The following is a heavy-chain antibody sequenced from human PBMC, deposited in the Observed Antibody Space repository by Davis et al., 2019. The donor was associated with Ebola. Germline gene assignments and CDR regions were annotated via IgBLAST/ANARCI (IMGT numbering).Heavy chain of an antibody. J-gene: IGHJ4*02. Sequence: SETLSLTCTVSGGSISSSSYYWSWIRQPPGKGLEWIGEINHSGSTNYNPSLKSRVTISVDTSKNQFSLKLSSVTAADTAVYYCARHSYDILTGYSPFDYWGQGTLVTVSS. V-gene: IGHV4-39*01. CDR1: GGSISSSSYY. D-gene: IGHD3-9*01. CDR2: INHSGST. CDR3: ARHSYDILTGYSPFDY.